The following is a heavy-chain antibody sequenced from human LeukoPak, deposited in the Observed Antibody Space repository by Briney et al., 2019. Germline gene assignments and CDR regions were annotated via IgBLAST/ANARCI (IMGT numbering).Heavy chain of an antibody. CDR3: ARGIVAAGHGMDV. Sequence: GGSLRLSCAASGLTFSGYIMNWVRQAPGKGLEWVSSISTSGTYMDYADSVKGRFIISRDNSKNSLFLQMNSLRAEDTAVYSCARGIVAAGHGMDVWGQGTTVTVSS. J-gene: IGHJ6*02. CDR2: ISTSGTYM. V-gene: IGHV3-21*01. CDR1: GLTFSGYI. D-gene: IGHD6-13*01.